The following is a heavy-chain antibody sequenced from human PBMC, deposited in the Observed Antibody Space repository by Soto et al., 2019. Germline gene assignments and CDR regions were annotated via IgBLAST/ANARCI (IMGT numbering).Heavy chain of an antibody. CDR3: ARDLPPVDY. CDR1: GYTFTSYA. V-gene: IGHV1-3*01. Sequence: QVQLVQSGAEVKKPGASVKVSCKASGYTFTSYAMHWVRQAPGQRLEWMGWINAGNGNTNYAQKFQGRVTITRDTSASTAYMALSSLRSEDTAVYYCARDLPPVDYWGQGTLFTVSS. CDR2: INAGNGNT. J-gene: IGHJ4*02.